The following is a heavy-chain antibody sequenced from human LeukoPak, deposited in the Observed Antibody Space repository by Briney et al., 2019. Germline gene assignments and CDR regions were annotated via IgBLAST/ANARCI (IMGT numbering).Heavy chain of an antibody. D-gene: IGHD6-13*01. Sequence: PSVTLSLTCAVYGGSFSGYYWTWIRQPPGKGLELIGEINHDGSTNYNPSLTSRVTISVDTSRKQFSLRLSSLTAADTAVYYCARRSGISYYLHYWGQGTLVTVSS. J-gene: IGHJ4*02. V-gene: IGHV4-34*01. CDR2: INHDGST. CDR1: GGSFSGYY. CDR3: ARRSGISYYLHY.